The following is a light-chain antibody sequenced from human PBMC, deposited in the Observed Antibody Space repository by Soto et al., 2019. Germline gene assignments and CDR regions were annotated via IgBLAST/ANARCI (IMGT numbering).Light chain of an antibody. CDR3: QQYYSTPWT. CDR1: QSVLYNSNNKNY. Sequence: DFVMTQSPDSLAVSLGERATINCRSSQSVLYNSNNKNYLAWYQQKPGQPPKLLIYWASTRESGVPDRFSGSGSGTDFTLTISSLQAEDVAVYYCQQYYSTPWTFGQGTKVDIK. V-gene: IGKV4-1*01. CDR2: WAS. J-gene: IGKJ1*01.